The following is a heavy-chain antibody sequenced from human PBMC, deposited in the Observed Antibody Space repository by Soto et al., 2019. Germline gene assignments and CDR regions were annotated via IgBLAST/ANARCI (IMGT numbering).Heavy chain of an antibody. Sequence: GGSLRLCCAASGFTFSSYWMSGVRQAPGKGLEWVANIKQDGSEKYYVDSVKGRFTISRDNAKNSLYLQMNSLRAEDTAVYYCARPLDIVVVVAQMVAAFDIWGQGTMVTVSS. CDR3: ARPLDIVVVVAQMVAAFDI. V-gene: IGHV3-7*01. D-gene: IGHD2-15*01. CDR2: IKQDGSEK. CDR1: GFTFSSYW. J-gene: IGHJ3*02.